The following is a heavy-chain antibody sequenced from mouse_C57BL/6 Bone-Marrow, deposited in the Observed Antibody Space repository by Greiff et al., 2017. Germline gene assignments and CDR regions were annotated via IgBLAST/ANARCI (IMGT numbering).Heavy chain of an antibody. D-gene: IGHD2-4*01. J-gene: IGHJ4*01. Sequence: VQLQQSGAELVKPGASVKLSCKASGYTFTEYTQHWVKQRSGQGLEWIGWFYPGSGSIKYNEKFKDKATLTADKSSSTVYMELSRLTSEDSAVYFCARHGIYYDIRRGFYYAMDYWGQGTSVTVSS. V-gene: IGHV1-62-2*01. CDR2: FYPGSGSI. CDR3: ARHGIYYDIRRGFYYAMDY. CDR1: GYTFTEYT.